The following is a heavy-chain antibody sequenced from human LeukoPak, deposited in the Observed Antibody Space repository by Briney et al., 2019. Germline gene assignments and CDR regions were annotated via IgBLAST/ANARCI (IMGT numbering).Heavy chain of an antibody. D-gene: IGHD2-2*03. Sequence: PGGSLRLSCGASGFTFHEKYAMHWVRQAPGKGLEWVSGFSLDSDNVGYADSVRGRFTVSRDRAKNSLYLQMNNLRPEDTALYFCTKDMDPGGINVWGQGTTVIVSS. CDR2: FSLDSDNV. CDR1: GFTFHEKYA. J-gene: IGHJ6*02. CDR3: TKDMDPGGINV. V-gene: IGHV3-9*01.